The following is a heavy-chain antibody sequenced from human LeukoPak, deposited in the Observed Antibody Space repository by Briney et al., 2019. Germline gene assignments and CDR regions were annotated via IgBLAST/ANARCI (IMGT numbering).Heavy chain of an antibody. CDR2: MNPNSGNT. D-gene: IGHD3-10*01. CDR1: GYTITSYD. Sequence: ASVKVSCKASGYTITSYDINWVRQATGQGLEWMGWMNPNSGNTGYAQKFQGRVTITRNTSISTAYMELSSLRSEDTAVYYCAGGPSLWFGYSGDAFDIWGQGTMVTVSS. J-gene: IGHJ3*02. CDR3: AGGPSLWFGYSGDAFDI. V-gene: IGHV1-8*03.